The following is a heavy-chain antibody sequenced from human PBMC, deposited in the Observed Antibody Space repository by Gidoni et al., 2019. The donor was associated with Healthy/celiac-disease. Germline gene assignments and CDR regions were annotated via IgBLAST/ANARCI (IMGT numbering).Heavy chain of an antibody. Sequence: EVQLVESGGGLVQPGGSLSLSCAASGFTFSSYEMNWVRQAPGKGLEWVSYISSSGSTIYYADSVKGRFTISRDNAKNSLYLQMNSLRAEDTAVYYCARARQDFDYWGQGTLVTVSS. CDR1: GFTFSSYE. CDR2: ISSSGSTI. V-gene: IGHV3-48*03. CDR3: ARARQDFDY. J-gene: IGHJ4*02.